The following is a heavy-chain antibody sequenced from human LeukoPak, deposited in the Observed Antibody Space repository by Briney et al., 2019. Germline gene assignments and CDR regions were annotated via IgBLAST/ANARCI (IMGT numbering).Heavy chain of an antibody. V-gene: IGHV1-18*01. CDR2: ISTWDGDT. CDR3: ARDWYCSGGSCYDCFDP. Sequence: ASVKVSCKASGYTFTSYGVSWVRQAPGQGLEGMGWISTWDGDTNYAQNFQGRVTLTTDTSTTTAYMEVRSLRSDDTAVYYCARDWYCSGGSCYDCFDPWGQGTLVTVSS. D-gene: IGHD2-15*01. CDR1: GYTFTSYG. J-gene: IGHJ5*02.